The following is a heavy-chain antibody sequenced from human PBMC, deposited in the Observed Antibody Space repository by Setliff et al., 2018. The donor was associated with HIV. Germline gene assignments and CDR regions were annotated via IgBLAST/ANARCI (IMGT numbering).Heavy chain of an antibody. D-gene: IGHD4-17*01. CDR3: ARGHYGE. J-gene: IGHJ4*02. CDR2: IYDDGKT. Sequence: PGGSLRLSCAASGFTVSGTYMRWVRQAPGKGLEWVAVIYDDGKTYYGDSVKGRFTVSRDNSKNTLFLQMNSLRDDDTAVYFCARGHYGEWGQGTLVTVSS. CDR1: GFTVSGTY. V-gene: IGHV3-53*01.